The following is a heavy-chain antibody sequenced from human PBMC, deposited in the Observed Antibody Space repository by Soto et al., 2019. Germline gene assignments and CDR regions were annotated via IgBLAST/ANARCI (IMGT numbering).Heavy chain of an antibody. V-gene: IGHV3-15*07. Sequence: GGSLRLSCAASGFTFSNAWMNWVRQAPGKGLEWVGRIKSKTDGGTTDYAAPVKGRFTISRDDSKNTLYLQMNSLKTEDTAVYYCTTVYPPMIVVVTNYYYGMDVWGQGTTVTVSS. D-gene: IGHD3-22*01. CDR1: GFTFSNAW. CDR2: IKSKTDGGTT. CDR3: TTVYPPMIVVVTNYYYGMDV. J-gene: IGHJ6*02.